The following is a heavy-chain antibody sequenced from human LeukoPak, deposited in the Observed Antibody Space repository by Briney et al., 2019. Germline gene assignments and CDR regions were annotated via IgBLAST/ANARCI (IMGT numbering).Heavy chain of an antibody. V-gene: IGHV3-48*03. D-gene: IGHD3-10*02. CDR2: ISSSGSTI. J-gene: IGHJ6*04. CDR1: GFTFSSYE. CDR3: AELGITMIGGV. Sequence: GGSLRLSCAASGFTFSSYEMNWVRQAPGKGLEWVSYISSSGSTIYYADSVKGRFTISRDNAKNSLYLQINSLGAEDTVVYYCAELGITMIGGVWGKGTTVTISS.